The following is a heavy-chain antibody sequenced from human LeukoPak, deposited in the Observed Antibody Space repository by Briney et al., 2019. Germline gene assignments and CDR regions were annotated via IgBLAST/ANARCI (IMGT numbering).Heavy chain of an antibody. CDR2: IYYSGST. J-gene: IGHJ1*01. CDR1: GGSITSYY. CDR3: ARVRGTTVVTRYFQH. D-gene: IGHD4-23*01. V-gene: IGHV4-59*12. Sequence: SETLSLTCTVSGGSITSYYWSWIRQPPGKGLECIGYIYYSGSTNYNPSLKSRVTISVDKSKNRFSLKLSSVTAADTAVYYCARVRGTTVVTRYFQHWGQGTLVTVSS.